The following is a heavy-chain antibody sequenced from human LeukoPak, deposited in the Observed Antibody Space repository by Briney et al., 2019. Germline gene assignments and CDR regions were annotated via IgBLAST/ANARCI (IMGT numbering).Heavy chain of an antibody. CDR2: INHSGST. CDR3: ASPATPYYDILTGYRGHGMDV. J-gene: IGHJ6*02. D-gene: IGHD3-9*01. V-gene: IGHV4-34*01. Sequence: SETLSLTCAVYGGSFSGYYWSWIRQPPGKGLEWIGEINHSGSTNYNPSLKSRVTISVDTSKNQFSLKLCSVTAADTAVYYCASPATPYYDILTGYRGHGMDVWGQGTTVTVSS. CDR1: GGSFSGYY.